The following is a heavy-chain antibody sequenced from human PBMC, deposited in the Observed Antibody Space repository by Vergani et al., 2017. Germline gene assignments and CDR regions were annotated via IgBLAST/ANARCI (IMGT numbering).Heavy chain of an antibody. D-gene: IGHD6-19*01. CDR2: IKQDGSEK. CDR3: ARDSSGWFRGYGMDV. V-gene: IGHV3-7*01. J-gene: IGHJ6*02. Sequence: EVQLVESGGGLVQPGGSLRLSCAASGFTFSSYWMSWVRQAPGKGLEWVANIKQDGSEKYYVDAVTGRFTISRDNSKNSLYLQMNSLIAEDTAVDYCARDSSGWFRGYGMDVWGQGTTVTVSS. CDR1: GFTFSSYW.